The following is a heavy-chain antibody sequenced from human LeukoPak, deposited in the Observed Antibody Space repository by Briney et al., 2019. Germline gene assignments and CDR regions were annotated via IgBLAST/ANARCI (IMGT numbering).Heavy chain of an antibody. CDR1: GYTFTGYY. CDR2: INPNSGGT. CDR3: ARVPEGYCSSTSCYTSDY. J-gene: IGHJ4*02. D-gene: IGHD2-2*02. Sequence: APVKVSCKASGYTFTGYYMHWVRQAPGQGLEWMGWINPNSGGTNYAQKFQGRVTMTRDTSISTAYMELSRLRSDDTAVYYCARVPEGYCSSTSCYTSDYWGQGTLVTVSS. V-gene: IGHV1-2*02.